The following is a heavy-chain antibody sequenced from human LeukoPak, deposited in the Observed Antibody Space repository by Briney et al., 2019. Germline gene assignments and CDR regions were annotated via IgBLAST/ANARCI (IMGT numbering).Heavy chain of an antibody. CDR3: AKSKFSCIGNNCYSPDY. CDR2: ISYDGSNE. V-gene: IGHV3-30*18. J-gene: IGHJ4*02. D-gene: IGHD2-15*01. CDR1: GLPFSSYA. Sequence: GGSLRLSCAASGLPFSSYAMHWVRQAPGKGLEWVARISYDGSNENYADSVKGRFTISRDNSKNTLYLQVNSLRAEDTAVYYCAKSKFSCIGNNCYSPDYWGQGTLVTVSS.